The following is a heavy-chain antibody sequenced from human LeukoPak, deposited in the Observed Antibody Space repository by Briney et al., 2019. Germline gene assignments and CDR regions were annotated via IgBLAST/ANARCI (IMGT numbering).Heavy chain of an antibody. V-gene: IGHV3-30*19. CDR2: ISYDGSNK. D-gene: IGHD3-3*01. Sequence: GRSLRLSCAASGFTFSSYGMHWVRQAPGKGLEWVAVISYDGSNKYYADSVKGRFTISRDNSKNTLYLQMNSLRAEDTAVYYCARAYYDFWSGYYKANAFDIWGQGTMVTVSS. CDR1: GFTFSSYG. J-gene: IGHJ3*02. CDR3: ARAYYDFWSGYYKANAFDI.